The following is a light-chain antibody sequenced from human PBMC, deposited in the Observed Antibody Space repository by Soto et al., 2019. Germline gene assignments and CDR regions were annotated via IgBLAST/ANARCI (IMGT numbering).Light chain of an antibody. J-gene: IGLJ2*01. V-gene: IGLV2-14*01. CDR1: GSDVGGYNY. CDR3: SSYSTTNTFVL. Sequence: QSVLTQPASVSGSPGQSITISCIGTGSDVGGYNYVSWYQQHPGKAPKLMIYEVTNRPSGISNRFSGSKSGNTASLTISGLQAEDEADYYCSSYSTTNTFVLFGGGTQLTVL. CDR2: EVT.